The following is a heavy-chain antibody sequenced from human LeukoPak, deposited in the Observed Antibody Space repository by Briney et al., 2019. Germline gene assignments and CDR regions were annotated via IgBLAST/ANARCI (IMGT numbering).Heavy chain of an antibody. CDR2: IIPIFGTA. CDR3: ARGSAGGSSSYYYYYYMDV. CDR1: GGTFSSYA. J-gene: IGHJ6*03. D-gene: IGHD6-13*01. Sequence: GASVKVSCKASGGTFSSYAISWVRQAPGQGLEWMGGIIPIFGTANYAQKFQGRVTITTDESTSTAYMELSSLRSEDTAVYHCARGSAGGSSSYYYYYYMDVWGKGTTVTVSS. V-gene: IGHV1-69*05.